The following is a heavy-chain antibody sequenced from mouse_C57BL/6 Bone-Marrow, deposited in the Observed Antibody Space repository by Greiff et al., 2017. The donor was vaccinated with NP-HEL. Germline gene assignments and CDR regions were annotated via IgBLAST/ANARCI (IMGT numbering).Heavy chain of an antibody. CDR2: IDPSDSYT. D-gene: IGHD2-4*01. J-gene: IGHJ1*03. V-gene: IGHV1-69*01. CDR1: GYTFTSYW. Sequence: QVQLQQPGAELVMPGASVKLSCKASGYTFTSYWMHWVKQRPGQGLEWIGEIDPSDSYTNYNQKFKGKSTLTVDKSSSTAYMQLSSLTSEDSAVYYCAKGIYYDYDGDPYWYFDVWGTGTTVTVSS. CDR3: AKGIYYDYDGDPYWYFDV.